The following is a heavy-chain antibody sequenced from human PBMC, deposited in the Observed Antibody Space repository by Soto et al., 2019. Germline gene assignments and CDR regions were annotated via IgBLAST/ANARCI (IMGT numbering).Heavy chain of an antibody. CDR1: GYTFTSYD. Sequence: QVQLVQSGAEVKKPGASVKVSCKASGYTFTSYDINWVRQATGQGLEWMGWMNPNSGNTGYAQKFQGRVTMTRNTSISTAYMELSSLRSEDTAVYYCARGPYYDFWSGYYTYYYYYYYMDVCGKGTTVTVSS. D-gene: IGHD3-3*01. J-gene: IGHJ6*03. CDR2: MNPNSGNT. V-gene: IGHV1-8*01. CDR3: ARGPYYDFWSGYYTYYYYYYYMDV.